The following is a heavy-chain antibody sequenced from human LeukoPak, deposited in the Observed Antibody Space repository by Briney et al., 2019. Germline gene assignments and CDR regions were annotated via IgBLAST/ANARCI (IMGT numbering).Heavy chain of an antibody. Sequence: GGSLRLSCAASGFPFSGYSMNWVREAPGKGLEWVSYISGSSSIIYYADSVKGRFTISRDNAKNSLYLQMNSLRAEDTAVYYCARARPYGSGRNWFDPWGQGALVTVSS. CDR3: ARARPYGSGRNWFDP. D-gene: IGHD3-10*01. V-gene: IGHV3-48*04. CDR1: GFPFSGYS. CDR2: ISGSSSII. J-gene: IGHJ5*02.